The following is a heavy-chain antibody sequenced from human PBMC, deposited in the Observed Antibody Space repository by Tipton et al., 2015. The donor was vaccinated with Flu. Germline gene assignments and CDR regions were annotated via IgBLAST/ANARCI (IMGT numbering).Heavy chain of an antibody. V-gene: IGHV4-59*01. CDR1: GDSMRRDY. D-gene: IGHD3-16*01. CDR3: ARARAPYYYYGMDV. Sequence: TLSLTCTVSGDSMRRDYFWGWIRQPPGKGLEWIGYIYNTVTSNYNPSLKSRLTISVDSSKNQFSLRLTSVTAADTAVYYCARARAPYYYYGMDVWGQGILVTVSS. J-gene: IGHJ6*02. CDR2: IYNTVTS.